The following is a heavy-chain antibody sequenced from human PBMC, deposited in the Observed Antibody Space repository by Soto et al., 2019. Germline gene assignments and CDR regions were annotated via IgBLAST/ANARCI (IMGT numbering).Heavy chain of an antibody. CDR3: ARERAITAAGSRQVEY. D-gene: IGHD6-13*01. CDR2: IYYTGGT. CDR1: GGSISSDDYS. Sequence: QVQLQESGPGLVKPSQTLSLTCTVSGGSISSDDYSWSWIRQPPGKGLEWIGYIYYTGGTYYSPSLTSRLTILIDTSKNQCSLKLSSVTAADTAVYYCARERAITAAGSRQVEYWGQGTLVTVSS. V-gene: IGHV4-30-4*01. J-gene: IGHJ4*02.